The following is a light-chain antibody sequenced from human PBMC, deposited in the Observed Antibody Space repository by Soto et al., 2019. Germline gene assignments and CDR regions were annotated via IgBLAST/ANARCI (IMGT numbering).Light chain of an antibody. V-gene: IGKV3-11*01. CDR1: ESVRHY. J-gene: IGKJ2*01. CDR3: QHPAYLSYI. Sequence: GERATLSCRASESVRHYVAWYQQKPAQAPRLLIYDASNRATGIPARFSGSGSGTDYTLTISSLEAEDFAVYYSQHPAYLSYIFGHVTKPDIK. CDR2: DAS.